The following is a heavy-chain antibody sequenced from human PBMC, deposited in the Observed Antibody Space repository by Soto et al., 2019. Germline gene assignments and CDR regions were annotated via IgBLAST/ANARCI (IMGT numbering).Heavy chain of an antibody. CDR2: LLYDGSNK. J-gene: IGHJ4*02. CDR1: GFTFSSYG. D-gene: IGHD3-10*01. CDR3: ARDDYYGSGSYYPTDY. Sequence: GGSLRLSCAASGFTFSSYGMHWVRQAPGKVVWCVFVLLYDGSNKFYADSVKGRFTISRDNSKNTLYLQMNSLRAEDTALYYCARDDYYGSGSYYPTDYWGQGTLVTVSS. V-gene: IGHV3-33*01.